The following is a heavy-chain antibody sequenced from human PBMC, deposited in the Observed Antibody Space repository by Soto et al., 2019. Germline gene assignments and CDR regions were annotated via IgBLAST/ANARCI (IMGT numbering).Heavy chain of an antibody. CDR3: ASSSLYGMDV. J-gene: IGHJ6*02. CDR2: IYYSGNT. CDR1: GFDFSSYA. V-gene: IGHV4-30-4*01. Sequence: VHVLESGGGLVQPGGSLRLSCAASGFDFSSYAMSWVRQAPVKGLEWIGNIYYSGNTYYNPSLKSRLIISIDTSKNQFSLKVGSVTAADTAVYYCASSSLYGMDVWGQGTTVTVSS.